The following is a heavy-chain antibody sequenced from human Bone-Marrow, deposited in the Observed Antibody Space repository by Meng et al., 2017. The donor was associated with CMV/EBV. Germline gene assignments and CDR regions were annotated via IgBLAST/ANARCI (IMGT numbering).Heavy chain of an antibody. Sequence: SVKVSCKASKVPFSGFIVAWVRQAPGQGLEWMGRIVPVLRKPKYAQKFEGRLTITTEASTTTVYMELSSLRSEDTAVYYCAFRSEYYDMDVWGQGTAVTVSS. V-gene: IGHV1-69*05. CDR3: AFRSEYYDMDV. CDR1: KVPFSGFI. D-gene: IGHD1-14*01. J-gene: IGHJ6*02. CDR2: IVPVLRKP.